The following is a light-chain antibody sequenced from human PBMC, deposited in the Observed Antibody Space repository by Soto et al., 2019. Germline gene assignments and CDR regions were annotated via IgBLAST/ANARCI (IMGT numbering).Light chain of an antibody. CDR3: QQRSNWPPIT. Sequence: EVVLTQSPCTLALSPGERATLSCRAGQSVSSSYLAWYQQKPGQAPRLLIYGASSSATGIPDRFSGSGSGTDFTLTISRLEPEDFAVYYCQQRSNWPPITFGQGTRLPIK. CDR1: QSVSSSY. J-gene: IGKJ5*01. CDR2: GAS. V-gene: IGKV3D-20*02.